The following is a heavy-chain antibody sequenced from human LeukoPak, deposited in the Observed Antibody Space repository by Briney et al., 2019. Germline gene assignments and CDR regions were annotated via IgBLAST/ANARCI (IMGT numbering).Heavy chain of an antibody. CDR1: GFTFSDHY. J-gene: IGHJ4*02. D-gene: IGHD2-21*02. CDR2: IKNKANSYTT. V-gene: IGHV3-72*01. Sequence: GGSLRLSRAASGFTFSDHYMDWVRQAPGKGLEWVGRIKNKANSYTTEYAPSVKGRITISRDDSKSSLYLQMNSLKTEDTAVYFCVRSDQGLQPTTYIYWGQGTLVTVSS. CDR3: VRSDQGLQPTTYIY.